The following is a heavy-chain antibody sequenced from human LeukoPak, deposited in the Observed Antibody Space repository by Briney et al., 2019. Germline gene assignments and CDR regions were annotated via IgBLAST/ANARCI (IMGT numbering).Heavy chain of an antibody. CDR3: ARGRWLRLAYYYGMDV. V-gene: IGHV4-34*01. CDR1: GGSFSGYH. D-gene: IGHD5-12*01. Sequence: SSETLSLTCAVYGGSFSGYHWSWIRQPPGKGLEWIGEINHSGSTNYNPSLKSRVTISVDTSKNQFSLKLSSVTAADTAVYYCARGRWLRLAYYYGMDVWGKGTTVTVSS. CDR2: INHSGST. J-gene: IGHJ6*04.